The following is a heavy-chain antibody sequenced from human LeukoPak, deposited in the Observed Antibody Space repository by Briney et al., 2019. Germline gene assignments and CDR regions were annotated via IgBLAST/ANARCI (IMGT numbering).Heavy chain of an antibody. CDR3: AKGGDDILTPFDY. J-gene: IGHJ4*02. D-gene: IGHD3-9*01. V-gene: IGHV3-30*18. Sequence: GRSLRLSCEVSGLTFSLYGMHWVRQAPGKGLEWVAVISYGGSDKYYADSVKGRFTISRDNSQNTLYLQMNSLRVEDTAVYYCAKGGDDILTPFDYWGQGTLVTVSS. CDR2: ISYGGSDK. CDR1: GLTFSLYG.